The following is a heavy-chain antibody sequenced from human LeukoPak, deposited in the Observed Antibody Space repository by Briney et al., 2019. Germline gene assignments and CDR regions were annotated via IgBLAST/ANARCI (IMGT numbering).Heavy chain of an antibody. D-gene: IGHD5/OR15-5a*01. V-gene: IGHV4-39*07. J-gene: IGHJ3*02. CDR2: IYYSGST. Sequence: PSGTLSLTCTVFGGSISSSSYYWGWIRQPPGKGLEWIGSIYYSGSTSYNPSLKSRVTISVDTSKNQFSLKLSSVTAADTAVYYCARDVYSSLWAFDIWGRGTRVTVS. CDR1: GGSISSSSYY. CDR3: ARDVYSSLWAFDI.